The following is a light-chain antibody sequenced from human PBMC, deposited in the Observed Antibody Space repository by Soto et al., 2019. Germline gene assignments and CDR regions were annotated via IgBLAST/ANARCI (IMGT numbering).Light chain of an antibody. CDR1: SSNIGAGYD. Sequence: QSVLTQPPSVSGAPGQRVTISCTGSSSNIGAGYDVHWYQQFPGTAPKLLIYGDFNRPSGVPDRFSGSKSGTSASLAITGLQAEDEADYYCQSYDNSLSGSEVFGTGTKVTVL. J-gene: IGLJ1*01. V-gene: IGLV1-40*01. CDR2: GDF. CDR3: QSYDNSLSGSEV.